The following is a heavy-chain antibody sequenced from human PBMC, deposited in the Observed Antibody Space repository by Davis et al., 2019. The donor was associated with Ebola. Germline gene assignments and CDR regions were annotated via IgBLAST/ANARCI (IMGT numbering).Heavy chain of an antibody. J-gene: IGHJ6*02. V-gene: IGHV3-23*01. CDR3: ARDSAGHYYGMDV. D-gene: IGHD1-26*01. CDR2: ISGSGGSI. CDR1: GFTFSSYA. Sequence: PGGSLRLSCAASGFTFSSYAMSWVRQAPGKGLEWVSAISGSGGSIYYADSVKGRFTISRDNAKNSLYLQMNNLRAEDTAVYYCARDSAGHYYGMDVWGQGTTVTVSS.